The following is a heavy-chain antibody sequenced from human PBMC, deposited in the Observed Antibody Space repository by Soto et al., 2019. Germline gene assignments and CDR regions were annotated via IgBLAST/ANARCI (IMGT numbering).Heavy chain of an antibody. D-gene: IGHD3-3*01. CDR3: AIAYYDFWSGSPRADYYYYGMDV. J-gene: IGHJ6*02. CDR1: GGSISSGDYY. CDR2: IYYSGST. V-gene: IGHV4-30-4*01. Sequence: SETLSLTCTVSGGSISSGDYYWSWIRQPPGKGLEWIGYIYYSGSTYYNPSLKSRVTISVDTSKNQFSLKLSSVTAADTAVYYCAIAYYDFWSGSPRADYYYYGMDVWGQGTTVTVSS.